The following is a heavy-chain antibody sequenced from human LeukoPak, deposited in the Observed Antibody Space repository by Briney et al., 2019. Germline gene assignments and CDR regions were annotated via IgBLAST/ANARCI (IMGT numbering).Heavy chain of an antibody. Sequence: GGSLRLSCAAFGFTFSSYWMSWVRQAPGKGLEWVANVNQDVSETNYVDSVKGRFTISRDNAKKSLYLQMTSLRVEDTAVYYCARDRGYSSFDYWGQGTLVTVSS. V-gene: IGHV3-7*01. J-gene: IGHJ4*02. D-gene: IGHD4-23*01. CDR2: VNQDVSET. CDR3: ARDRGYSSFDY. CDR1: GFTFSSYW.